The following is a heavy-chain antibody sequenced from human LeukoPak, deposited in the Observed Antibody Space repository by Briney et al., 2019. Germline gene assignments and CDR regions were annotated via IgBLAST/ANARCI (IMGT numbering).Heavy chain of an antibody. J-gene: IGHJ4*02. Sequence: SETLSLTCTVSGGSISSSSYYWGWIRQPPGKGLEWIGEINHSGSTNYNPSLKSRVTISVDTSKNQFSLKLSSVTAADTAVYYCARHFRYYGSGNMDYWGQGTLVTVSS. V-gene: IGHV4-39*01. CDR3: ARHFRYYGSGNMDY. CDR1: GGSISSSSYY. CDR2: INHSGST. D-gene: IGHD3-10*01.